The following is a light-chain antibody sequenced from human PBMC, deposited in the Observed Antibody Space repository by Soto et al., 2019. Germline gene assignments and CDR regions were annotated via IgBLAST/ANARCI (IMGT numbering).Light chain of an antibody. CDR3: SSYTGSNTLEV. J-gene: IGLJ1*01. V-gene: IGLV2-14*03. Sequence: SVLTQPASVSGSPGQSITISCTGTSSDVGGYNYVSWYQQHPGKAPKLMIYDVTNRPSGVSNRFSGSKSGNTASLTISGLQAEDEADYYCSSYTGSNTLEVFGTGNKVTVL. CDR1: SSDVGGYNY. CDR2: DVT.